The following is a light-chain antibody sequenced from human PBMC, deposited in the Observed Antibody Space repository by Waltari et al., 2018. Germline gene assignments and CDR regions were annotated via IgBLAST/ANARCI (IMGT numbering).Light chain of an antibody. CDR3: ASYTSTFTWV. Sequence: QSALTQPPSVSGSPGQSVTITCTGTSSDIGIYNHVSWFQQPPGTAPKLLIYDVTYRPSGFPNPSSGSKSGNTASLTISGLQTEDESDYYCASYTSTFTWVFGGGTKLTVL. V-gene: IGLV2-18*02. CDR2: DVT. J-gene: IGLJ3*02. CDR1: SSDIGIYNH.